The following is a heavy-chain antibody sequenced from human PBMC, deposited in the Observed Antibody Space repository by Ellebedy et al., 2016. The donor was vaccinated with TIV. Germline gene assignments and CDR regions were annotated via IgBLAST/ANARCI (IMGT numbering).Heavy chain of an antibody. CDR2: IYSGGTT. CDR1: GLTVSNNY. Sequence: GGSLRLXCAVSGLTVSNNYMRWVRQAPGKGLEWVSVIYSGGTTNYADSVKGRFTISRDNSKNTLHLQMNSLRPEDTAVYYCARDPQIAVAQGDWYFDLWGRGTLVTVSS. D-gene: IGHD6-19*01. J-gene: IGHJ2*01. CDR3: ARDPQIAVAQGDWYFDL. V-gene: IGHV3-66*01.